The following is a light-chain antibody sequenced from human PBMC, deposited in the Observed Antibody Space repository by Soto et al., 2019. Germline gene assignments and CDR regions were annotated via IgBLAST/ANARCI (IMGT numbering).Light chain of an antibody. CDR2: SNY. V-gene: IGLV1-44*01. J-gene: IGLJ1*01. Sequence: QSVLTQPPSASGTPGQRVTISCSGSSSNIESNTVTWYQQLPGTAPKLVIYSNYDRPSGVPDRFSGSTSGTSASLVIRGLQSEDEADYYCAAWDDILNGYVFGTGTKGTVL. CDR1: SSNIESNT. CDR3: AAWDDILNGYV.